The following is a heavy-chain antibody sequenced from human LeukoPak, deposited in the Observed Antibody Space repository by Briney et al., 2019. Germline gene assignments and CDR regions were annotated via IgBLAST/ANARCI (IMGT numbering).Heavy chain of an antibody. CDR1: GGSISSGGYY. V-gene: IGHV4-31*03. D-gene: IGHD5-24*01. Sequence: SQTLSLTCTVSGGSISSGGYYWSWIRQHPGKGLEWIGYIYYSGSTYYNPSLKSRVTISVDTSKNQFSLKLSSVTAADTAVYYCARDKDGYNFNDYWGQGILVTVSS. CDR2: IYYSGST. CDR3: ARDKDGYNFNDY. J-gene: IGHJ4*02.